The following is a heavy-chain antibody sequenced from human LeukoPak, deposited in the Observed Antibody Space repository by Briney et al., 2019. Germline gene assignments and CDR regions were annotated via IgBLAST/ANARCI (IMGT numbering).Heavy chain of an antibody. D-gene: IGHD3-9*01. J-gene: IGHJ3*02. CDR1: GGSISSSSYY. CDR3: ARGHYDILTGNAFDI. CDR2: IYYSGST. Sequence: SETLSLTCTVSGGSISSSSYYWGWIRQPPGKGLEWIGSIYYSGSTYYNPSLKSRATISVDTSKNQFSLKLSSVTAADTAVYYCARGHYDILTGNAFDIWGQGTMVTVSS. V-gene: IGHV4-39*07.